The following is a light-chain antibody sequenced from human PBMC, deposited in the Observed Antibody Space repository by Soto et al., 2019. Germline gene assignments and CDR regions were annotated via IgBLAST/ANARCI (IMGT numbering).Light chain of an antibody. CDR2: ADS. CDR1: QSVSGY. J-gene: IGKJ1*01. V-gene: IGKV3-11*01. Sequence: IVLIQSPAPLTLSPGASATLCCRASQSVSGYIGWYQQKPGQAPRLLIYADSNRATGIPARFSGSGSGTDFTLTISSLEPEDFAVYYCQQYGSSGTFGQGTKVDIK. CDR3: QQYGSSGT.